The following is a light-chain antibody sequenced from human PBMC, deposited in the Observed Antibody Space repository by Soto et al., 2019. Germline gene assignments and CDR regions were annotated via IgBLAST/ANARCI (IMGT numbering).Light chain of an antibody. CDR1: QGLVLSDGNTY. V-gene: IGKV2-30*01. J-gene: IGKJ4*01. Sequence: DVVMTQSPLSLPVPLGQPAFISCRSSQGLVLSDGNTYLSWFHQRPGQSPRRLIYTISDRASGVPDRFSGSGSGAEFTLTISSLQSEDFAVYYCQQYNDWPFTFGGGTKVEIK. CDR3: QQYNDWPFT. CDR2: TIS.